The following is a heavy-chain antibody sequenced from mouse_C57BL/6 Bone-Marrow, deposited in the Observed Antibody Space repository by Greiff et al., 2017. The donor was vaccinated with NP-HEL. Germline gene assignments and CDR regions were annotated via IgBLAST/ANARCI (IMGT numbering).Heavy chain of an antibody. V-gene: IGHV14-4*01. D-gene: IGHD1-1*02. CDR1: GFTIKDDY. Sequence: EVQLQESGAELARPGASVKLSCTASGFTIKDDYMHWVKQRPEQGLEWIGWIDPENGDTEYASKFQGKAPLTADTSSHTAYLQLRSLPSEDTADYYCIPLWCHAMDYWGQGTSVTVSS. J-gene: IGHJ4*01. CDR2: IDPENGDT. CDR3: IPLWCHAMDY.